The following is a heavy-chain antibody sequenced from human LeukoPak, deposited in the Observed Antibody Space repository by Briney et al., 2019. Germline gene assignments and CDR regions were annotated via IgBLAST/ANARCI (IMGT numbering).Heavy chain of an antibody. Sequence: PGTSLRLSCVVSGFTIGNHGMHWVRQAPGKGLEWVAMISHDGGSEHYGDSVKGRFSISRDNAKNTLYLQMNSLRVEDTAVYYCARGRPHGNDYWGQGTLVTVSS. D-gene: IGHD4-23*01. CDR2: ISHDGGSE. J-gene: IGHJ4*02. CDR3: ARGRPHGNDY. V-gene: IGHV3-30*03. CDR1: GFTIGNHG.